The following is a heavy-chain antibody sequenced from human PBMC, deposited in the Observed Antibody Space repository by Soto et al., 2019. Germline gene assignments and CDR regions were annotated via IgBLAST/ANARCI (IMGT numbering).Heavy chain of an antibody. Sequence: QVQLVQSGAEVKKPGASVKVSCEASGYSFIDYYIHWVRQAPGQGFEWMGRISPKSGGTNYAQKFEGRVTMTWDTSLNTAYMELSSLKSDDTAVHYCARPPGYISDWYYFDLWGQGTRVTVSS. J-gene: IGHJ4*02. V-gene: IGHV1-2*02. CDR3: ARPPGYISDWYYFDL. CDR2: ISPKSGGT. CDR1: GYSFIDYY. D-gene: IGHD3-9*01.